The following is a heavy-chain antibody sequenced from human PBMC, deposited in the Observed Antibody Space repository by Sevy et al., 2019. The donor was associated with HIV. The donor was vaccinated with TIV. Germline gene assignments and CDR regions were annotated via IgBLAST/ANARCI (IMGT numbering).Heavy chain of an antibody. CDR3: ARGVVVAATRWFDP. CDR1: GGSISSYY. Sequence: SETLSLTCTVSGGSISSYYWSWIRQPPGKGLEWIGYIYYSGSTNYNPSLKSRVTISVDTSKNQCSLKLSSVTAADTAVYYCARGVVVAATRWFDPWGQGTLVTVSS. CDR2: IYYSGST. D-gene: IGHD2-15*01. J-gene: IGHJ5*02. V-gene: IGHV4-59*01.